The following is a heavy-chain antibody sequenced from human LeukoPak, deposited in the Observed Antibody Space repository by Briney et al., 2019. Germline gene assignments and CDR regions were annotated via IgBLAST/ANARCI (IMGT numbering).Heavy chain of an antibody. J-gene: IGHJ5*02. Sequence: SETLSLTCTVSGGSISSGDYYWSWIRQPPGKGLEWIGYIYYSGSTYYNPSLKSRATISVDTSTNQFSLKLSSVTAADTAVYYCARSPSLVPAAARFDPWGQGTLVTVSS. V-gene: IGHV4-30-4*08. CDR2: IYYSGST. D-gene: IGHD2-2*01. CDR3: ARSPSLVPAAARFDP. CDR1: GGSISSGDYY.